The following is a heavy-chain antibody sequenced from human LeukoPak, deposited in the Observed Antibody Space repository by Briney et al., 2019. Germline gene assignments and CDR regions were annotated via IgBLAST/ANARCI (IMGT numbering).Heavy chain of an antibody. J-gene: IGHJ4*02. CDR2: IYYSGST. D-gene: IGHD3-3*01. CDR1: GGSISSSSYY. Sequence: SETLSLTCTVSGGSISSSSYYRGWIRQPPGKGLEWIGSIYYSGSTYYNPSLKSRVTISVDTSKNQFSLKLSSVTAADTAVYYCAQRADFWSGYYWVYWGQGTLVTVSS. V-gene: IGHV4-39*01. CDR3: AQRADFWSGYYWVY.